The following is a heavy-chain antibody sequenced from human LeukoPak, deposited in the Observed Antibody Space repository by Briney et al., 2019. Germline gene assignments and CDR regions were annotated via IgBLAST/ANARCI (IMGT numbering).Heavy chain of an antibody. CDR3: ARDWVRDGYNSGD. V-gene: IGHV3-30*02. CDR2: IRYDGSNK. CDR1: GFTFSSYG. D-gene: IGHD5-24*01. Sequence: GGSLRLSCAASGFTFSSYGMHWVRQAPGKGLEWVAFIRYDGSNKYYADSVKGRFTISRDNSKNTLYLQMNSLRAEGTAVYYCARDWVRDGYNSGDWGQGTLVTVSS. J-gene: IGHJ4*02.